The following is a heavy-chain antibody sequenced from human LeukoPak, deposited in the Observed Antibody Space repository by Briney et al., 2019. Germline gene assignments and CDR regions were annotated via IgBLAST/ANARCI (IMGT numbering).Heavy chain of an antibody. CDR3: ARDLLIWSGYHDAFDI. CDR1: RFTVSGNY. CDR2: IYSGGST. D-gene: IGHD3-3*01. V-gene: IGHV3-66*01. J-gene: IGHJ3*02. Sequence: GGSLRLSCAASRFTVSGNYMSWVRQAPGKGLEWVSVIYSGGSTYYADSVKGRFTISRDNSKNTLYLQMNSLRAEDTAVYYCARDLLIWSGYHDAFDIWGQGTMVTVSS.